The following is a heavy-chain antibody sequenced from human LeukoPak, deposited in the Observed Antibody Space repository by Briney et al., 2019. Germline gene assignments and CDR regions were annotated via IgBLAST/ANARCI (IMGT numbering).Heavy chain of an antibody. CDR3: ARQSRGIAVAGLDY. V-gene: IGHV4-61*05. D-gene: IGHD6-19*01. CDR2: IYYNGST. CDR1: GGSISSSSYY. J-gene: IGHJ4*02. Sequence: KPSETLSLTCTVSGGSISSSSYYWGWIRQPPGKGLEWIGYIYYNGSTNYNPSLKSRVTISVDTSKNQFSLKLNSVTAADTAVYYCARQSRGIAVAGLDYWGQGILVTVSS.